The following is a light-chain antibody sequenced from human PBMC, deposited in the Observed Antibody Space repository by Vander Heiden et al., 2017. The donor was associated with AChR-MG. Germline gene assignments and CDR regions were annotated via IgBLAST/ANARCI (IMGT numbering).Light chain of an antibody. CDR1: QSISSW. CDR2: KAS. V-gene: IGKV1-5*03. Sequence: DIQMTQSPSTLSASVGDRVTITCRSSQSISSWLAWYQQKPGKAPKLLIYKASTLESGVPARFSGSGSGTDFTLTINSLQPDDVATYYCQQDNSYPYTFGEGTKLEIK. J-gene: IGKJ2*01. CDR3: QQDNSYPYT.